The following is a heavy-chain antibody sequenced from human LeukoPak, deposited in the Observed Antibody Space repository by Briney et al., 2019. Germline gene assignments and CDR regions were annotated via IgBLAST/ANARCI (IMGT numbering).Heavy chain of an antibody. Sequence: SETLSLTCTVSGGSISSYYWSWIRQPPGKGLEWIGYIYYSGSTNYNPSLKSRVTISVDTSKNQFSLKLSSVTAADTAVYYCARAGVPAAVDAFDIWGQGSMVTVSS. CDR3: ARAGVPAAVDAFDI. J-gene: IGHJ3*02. V-gene: IGHV4-59*01. D-gene: IGHD2-2*01. CDR1: GGSISSYY. CDR2: IYYSGST.